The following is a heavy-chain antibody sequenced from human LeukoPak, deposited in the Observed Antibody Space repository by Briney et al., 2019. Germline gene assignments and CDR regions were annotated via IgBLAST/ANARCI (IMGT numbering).Heavy chain of an antibody. CDR2: IYYSGST. J-gene: IGHJ4*02. D-gene: IGHD3-22*01. Sequence: PSETLSLTCTVSGGSISSYYWSWIRQPPGKGLEWIGYIYYSGSTNYNPSLKSRVSISVDTSKNQFSLKLSSVTAADTAVYYCARSPGYYYGSSGYFGYWGQGTLVTVSS. V-gene: IGHV4-59*01. CDR3: ARSPGYYYGSSGYFGY. CDR1: GGSISSYY.